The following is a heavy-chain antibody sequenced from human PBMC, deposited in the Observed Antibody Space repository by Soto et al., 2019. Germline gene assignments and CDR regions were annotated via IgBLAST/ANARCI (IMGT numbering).Heavy chain of an antibody. CDR3: ARPGFLYSSGPLAYYGMDV. CDR2: IIPIFGTA. CDR1: GGTFSSYA. J-gene: IGHJ6*02. Sequence: SVKVSCKASGGTFSSYAISWVRQAPGQGLEWMGGIIPIFGTANYAQKFQGRVTITADESTSTAYMELSSLRSEDTAVYYCARPGFLYSSGPLAYYGMDVWGQGTTVTVSS. D-gene: IGHD6-19*01. V-gene: IGHV1-69*13.